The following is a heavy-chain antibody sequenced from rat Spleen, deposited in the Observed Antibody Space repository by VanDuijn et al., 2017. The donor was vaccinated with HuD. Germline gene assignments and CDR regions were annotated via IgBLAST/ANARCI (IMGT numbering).Heavy chain of an antibody. CDR2: IIYDGSRI. CDR3: TRSYNSGYDFDY. Sequence: EVQLVESGGGLVQPGRSLKLSCAASGFTFSSFPMAWVRQAPKKGLEWVATIIYDGSRIYYRDSVKGRFTISRDNAKSTLYLQMNSLRSEDTATYYCTRSYNSGYDFDYWGQGVMVTVSS. D-gene: IGHD4-3*01. CDR1: GFTFSSFP. J-gene: IGHJ2*01. V-gene: IGHV5-46*01.